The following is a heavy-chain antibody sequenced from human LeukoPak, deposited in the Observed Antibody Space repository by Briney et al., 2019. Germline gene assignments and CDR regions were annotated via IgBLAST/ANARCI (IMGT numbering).Heavy chain of an antibody. D-gene: IGHD3-22*01. CDR1: GFTFSSYS. CDR3: ARDRINMMVLGHDSGLDC. Sequence: GGSLRLSCAASGFTFSSYSMNWVRQAPGKGLEWVAVVSYDGGHKYYADSVKGRFTISRDTSSDTVSLQMNSLRVEDTALYYCARDRINMMVLGHDSGLDCWGQGTLVTVSS. V-gene: IGHV3-30*03. J-gene: IGHJ4*02. CDR2: VSYDGGHK.